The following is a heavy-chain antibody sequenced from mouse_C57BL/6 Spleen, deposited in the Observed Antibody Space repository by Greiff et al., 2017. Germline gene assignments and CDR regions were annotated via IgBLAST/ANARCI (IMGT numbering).Heavy chain of an antibody. CDR2: IYPGNSDT. D-gene: IGHD1-1*01. CDR3: TRSSYYYGSGAMDY. Sequence: EVKLVESGTVLARPGASVKMSCKTSGYTFTSYWMHWVKQRPGQGLEWIGAIYPGNSDTSYNQKFKGKAKLTAVTSASTAYMELSSLTNEDSAVYYCTRSSYYYGSGAMDYWGQGTSVTVSS. V-gene: IGHV1-5*01. J-gene: IGHJ4*01. CDR1: GYTFTSYW.